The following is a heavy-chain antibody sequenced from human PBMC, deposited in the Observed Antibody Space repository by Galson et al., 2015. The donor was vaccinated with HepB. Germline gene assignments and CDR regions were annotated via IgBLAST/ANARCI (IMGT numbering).Heavy chain of an antibody. D-gene: IGHD5-12*01. CDR2: ISSNGGST. Sequence: SLRLSCAASGFTFSSYAMHWVCQAPGKGLGYVSAISSNGGSTYYADSVKGRFAISRDNSKNTLYLQMSRLRAEDTAVYYCVKDLGVANYWGQGTLVTVSS. CDR1: GFTFSSYA. J-gene: IGHJ4*02. CDR3: VKDLGVANY. V-gene: IGHV3-64D*06.